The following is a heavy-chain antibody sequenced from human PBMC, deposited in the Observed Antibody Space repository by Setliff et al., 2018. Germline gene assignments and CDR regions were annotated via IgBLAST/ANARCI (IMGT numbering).Heavy chain of an antibody. CDR3: AKDTGYYFDY. J-gene: IGHJ4*02. CDR2: INNDGSST. D-gene: IGHD4-4*01. V-gene: IGHV3-74*01. Sequence: LRLSCAAAGFTFSSHWMHWVRQAPGKRLMWVSRINNDGSSTTYEDSVKGRFTISRDNAKNTLYLQMNSLRGEDTAVYYCAKDTGYYFDYWGQGTLVTVSS. CDR1: GFTFSSHW.